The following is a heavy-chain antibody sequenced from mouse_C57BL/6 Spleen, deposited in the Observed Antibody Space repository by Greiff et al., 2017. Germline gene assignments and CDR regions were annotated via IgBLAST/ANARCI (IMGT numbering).Heavy chain of an antibody. Sequence: VQLQQSGAELVKPGASVKLSCKASGYTFTSYWMHWVKQRPGQGLEWIGMIHPNSGSTNYNEKFKSKATLTVDKSSSTAYMQLSSLTSEDSAVYYCARGSYGSSYGYWGQGTTLTVSS. J-gene: IGHJ2*01. CDR1: GYTFTSYW. D-gene: IGHD1-1*01. CDR2: IHPNSGST. V-gene: IGHV1-64*01. CDR3: ARGSYGSSYGY.